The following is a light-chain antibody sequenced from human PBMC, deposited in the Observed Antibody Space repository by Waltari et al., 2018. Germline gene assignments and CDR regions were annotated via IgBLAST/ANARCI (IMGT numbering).Light chain of an antibody. CDR1: SPHTGNMY. CDR3: APWDDSLSGWV. J-gene: IGLJ3*02. CDR2: RNN. V-gene: IGLV1-47*01. Sequence: QSVLTQPPSASGAPGQRVPIPCSVRSPHTGNMYLSWYQQLPGTVPKLPIYRNNQRASGVPDRFSGSKSGTSVSLAISGLRSEDEAYYYCAPWDDSLSGWVFGGGTKLTVL.